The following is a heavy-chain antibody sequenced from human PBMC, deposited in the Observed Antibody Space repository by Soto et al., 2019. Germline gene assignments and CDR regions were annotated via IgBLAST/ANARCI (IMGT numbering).Heavy chain of an antibody. V-gene: IGHV3-48*03. CDR3: ARGDASGY. CDR1: GFTFSSYE. Sequence: EVQLVESGGGFVQPGGSLRLSCVASGFTFSSYEMNWVRQAPGKGLQWVSYIDISGSAIYYADSVKGRFTISRDNAKNSLYLQMNSLRDEDTALYYCARGDASGYWGQGTLVTVSS. D-gene: IGHD2-2*01. J-gene: IGHJ4*02. CDR2: IDISGSAI.